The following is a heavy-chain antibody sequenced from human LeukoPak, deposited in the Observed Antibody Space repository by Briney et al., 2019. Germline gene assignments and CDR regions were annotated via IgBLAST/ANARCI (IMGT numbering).Heavy chain of an antibody. V-gene: IGHV1-2*02. CDR3: AREIVVVPAAIPFDY. CDR1: GYTFTDYY. D-gene: IGHD2-2*01. CDR2: INPKRGVT. Sequence: ASVKVSCKASGYTFTDYYIHWMRQAPGQGLEWMGWINPKRGVTTYAQKFQGRVTMTRDTSISTAYMELSRLRSDDTAVYYCAREIVVVPAAIPFDYWGQGTLVTVSS. J-gene: IGHJ4*02.